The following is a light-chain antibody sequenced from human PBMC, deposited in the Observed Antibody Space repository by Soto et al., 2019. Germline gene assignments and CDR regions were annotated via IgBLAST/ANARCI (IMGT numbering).Light chain of an antibody. V-gene: IGKV1-6*01. CDR2: SAS. Sequence: AFQLTQSPSSLSASVGDRVTITCRASQGIRNDLGWYQQKPGKAPKLLIYSASTLQSGVPSRFSGNRSGTDFTLTISSLQPEDFATYYWLQDYHYPLTFGQGTKVEIK. CDR3: LQDYHYPLT. J-gene: IGKJ1*01. CDR1: QGIRND.